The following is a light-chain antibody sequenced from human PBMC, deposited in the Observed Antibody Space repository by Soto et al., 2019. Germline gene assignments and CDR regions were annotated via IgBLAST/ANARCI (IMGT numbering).Light chain of an antibody. J-gene: IGLJ3*02. V-gene: IGLV7-46*01. CDR3: LLSYGAPWV. CDR1: TGLVTSGHF. Sequence: QAVVTQEPSLTVSPGGTVTLTCGSSTGLVTSGHFPYWFQQKPGQAPRTLIYDASIKLPWTPARFSGSLLGGKAALTLSGAQPEDEAEYSCLLSYGAPWVFGGGTKVTVL. CDR2: DAS.